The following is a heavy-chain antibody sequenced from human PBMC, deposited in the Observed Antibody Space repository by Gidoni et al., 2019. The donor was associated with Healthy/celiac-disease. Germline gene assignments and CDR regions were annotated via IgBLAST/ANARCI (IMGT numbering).Heavy chain of an antibody. D-gene: IGHD2-8*01. Sequence: QLPLPESGPGLVKPAETLSLTCTVSGLPISCYYWSWIRQPPGKGLEWIGNIYYSGSTNYIPSHKNRVTISVDTSKDQFSLKLRSVTAADTAVYYCARSLMVYANAGANWFDPWGQGTLVTVSS. J-gene: IGHJ5*02. CDR3: ARSLMVYANAGANWFDP. V-gene: IGHV4-59*01. CDR2: IYYSGST. CDR1: GLPISCYY.